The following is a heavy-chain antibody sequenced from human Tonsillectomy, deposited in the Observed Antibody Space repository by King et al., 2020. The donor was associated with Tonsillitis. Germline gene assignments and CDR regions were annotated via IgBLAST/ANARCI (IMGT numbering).Heavy chain of an antibody. J-gene: IGHJ4*02. CDR2: INSVGSST. Sequence: VQLVESGGGLVQPGGSLRLSCAASGFTFSSYWMHWVRQAPGKGLVWVSRINSVGSSTSYADSVKGRFTISRDNAKNTLYLQMNSLRAEDTAVYYCARDRYYYDSSGYYHVSDYWGQGTLVTVSS. D-gene: IGHD3-22*01. V-gene: IGHV3-74*01. CDR3: ARDRYYYDSSGYYHVSDY. CDR1: GFTFSSYW.